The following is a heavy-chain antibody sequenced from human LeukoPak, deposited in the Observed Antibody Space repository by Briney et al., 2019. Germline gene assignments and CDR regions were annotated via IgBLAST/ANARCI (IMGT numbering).Heavy chain of an antibody. CDR1: GFTVSSNY. D-gene: IGHD5-12*01. CDR2: IYSGGST. V-gene: IGHV3-53*01. J-gene: IGHJ4*02. Sequence: GGSLRLSCAASGFTVSSNYMSWVRQAPGKGLEWVSVIYSGGSTYYADSVKGRFTISRDNSKNTLYLQMNSLRAEDTAVYYCARVMRLRYFDYWGQGTLVIVSS. CDR3: ARVMRLRYFDY.